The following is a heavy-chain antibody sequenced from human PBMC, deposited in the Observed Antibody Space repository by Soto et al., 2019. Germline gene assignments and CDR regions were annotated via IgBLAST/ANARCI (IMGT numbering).Heavy chain of an antibody. CDR2: ISSSGSYI. J-gene: IGHJ3*02. D-gene: IGHD3-22*01. Sequence: EGQLVESGGGLVKPGGSLSLYCAASVYTFNIYGMNWVRQAPGKGLEWVSSISSSGSYIYYADSVKGRFTVSRDNAKNSLYLHMNSLRGEYTAVYYCARESDSSAYSGCFDIWGQGTMVTVSS. CDR3: ARESDSSAYSGCFDI. V-gene: IGHV3-21*01. CDR1: VYTFNIYG.